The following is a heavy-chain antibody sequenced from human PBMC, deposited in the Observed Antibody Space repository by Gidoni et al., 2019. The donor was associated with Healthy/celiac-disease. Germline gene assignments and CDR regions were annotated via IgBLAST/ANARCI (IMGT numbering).Heavy chain of an antibody. CDR1: GGSFSGYY. V-gene: IGHV4-34*01. D-gene: IGHD2-8*01. Sequence: QVQLQQWGAGLLKPSETLSLTCAVYGGSFSGYYWSWIRQPPGKGLEWIGEINHSGSTNYNPSLKSRVTISVDTSKNQFSLKLSSVTAADTAVYYCARAGPTNCTNGVCNQSHNWFDPWGQGTLVTVSS. CDR2: INHSGST. J-gene: IGHJ5*02. CDR3: ARAGPTNCTNGVCNQSHNWFDP.